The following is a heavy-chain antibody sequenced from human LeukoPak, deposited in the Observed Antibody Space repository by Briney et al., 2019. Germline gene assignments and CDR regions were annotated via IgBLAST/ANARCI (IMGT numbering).Heavy chain of an antibody. CDR3: ARSLSAYTPLAVDY. J-gene: IGHJ4*02. CDR1: EFTFSDHY. CDR2: ISSSSSNT. V-gene: IGHV3-11*03. D-gene: IGHD5-18*01. Sequence: PGGTLRLSCAASEFTFSDHYMSWIRQAPGKGLEWVSYISSSSSNTNYADSVKGRFTISRDNAKNSLSLQMNSLRAEDTAVYYCARSLSAYTPLAVDYWGQGPLVSVSS.